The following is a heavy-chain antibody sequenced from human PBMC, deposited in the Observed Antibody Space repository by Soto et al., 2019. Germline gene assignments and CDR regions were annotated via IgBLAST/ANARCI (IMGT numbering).Heavy chain of an antibody. CDR1: GYTFTMYA. CDR3: ARSPAATGTSWFDP. CDR2: ISAYSGNT. V-gene: IGHV1-18*04. J-gene: IGHJ5*02. Sequence: ASVKVSCKASGYTFTMYAISWVRQAPGQGLEWMGWISAYSGNTNYAQKFQGRVTMTTDTSTSTAYMEVRSLRSDDTAMYYCARSPAATGTSWFDPWGQGTLVTVSS. D-gene: IGHD6-13*01.